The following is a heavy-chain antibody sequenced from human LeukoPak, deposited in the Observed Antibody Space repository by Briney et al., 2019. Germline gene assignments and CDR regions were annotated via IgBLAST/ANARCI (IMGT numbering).Heavy chain of an antibody. V-gene: IGHV3-53*01. CDR3: ARGRDSGWYYFDY. J-gene: IGHJ4*02. D-gene: IGHD6-19*01. Sequence: GGSLRLSCTASGFTFDNYAMIWVRQAPGKGLEWVSVIYSGGSTYYADSVKGRFTISRDNSKNTLYLQMNSLRAEDTAVYYCARGRDSGWYYFDYWGQGTLVTVSS. CDR1: GFTFDNYA. CDR2: IYSGGST.